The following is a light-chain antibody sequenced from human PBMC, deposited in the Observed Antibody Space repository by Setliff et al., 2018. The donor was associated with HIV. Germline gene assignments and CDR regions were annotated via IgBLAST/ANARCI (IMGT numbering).Light chain of an antibody. Sequence: LTQPPSASGSPGQSVTISCTGNSTDVGGFTYVSWFQQHPGKAPKLMIFDVSNRPSGVSNRFSASKSGNTASLTISGLQAEDEADYYCSSYTSSSFYVFGTGTKVTVL. CDR3: SSYTSSSFYV. CDR1: STDVGGFTY. J-gene: IGLJ1*01. V-gene: IGLV2-14*03. CDR2: DVS.